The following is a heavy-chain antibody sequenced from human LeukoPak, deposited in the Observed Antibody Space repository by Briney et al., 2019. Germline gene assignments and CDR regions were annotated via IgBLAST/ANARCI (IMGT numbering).Heavy chain of an antibody. V-gene: IGHV1-3*01. Sequence: ASVKVSCKASGYTFTSYAMHWVRQAPGQRLEWMGWINAGNGNTKYSQKFQGRVTITRDTSASTAHMELSSLRSEDTAVYYCARGYYYGSGTNPPFDYWGQGTLVTVSS. J-gene: IGHJ4*02. CDR3: ARGYYYGSGTNPPFDY. D-gene: IGHD3-10*01. CDR1: GYTFTSYA. CDR2: INAGNGNT.